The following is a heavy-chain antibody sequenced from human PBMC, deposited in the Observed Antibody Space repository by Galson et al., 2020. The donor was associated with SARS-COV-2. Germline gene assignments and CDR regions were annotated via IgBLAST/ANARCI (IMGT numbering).Heavy chain of an antibody. CDR3: ARDVGRRPDY. D-gene: IGHD1-26*01. J-gene: IGHJ4*02. CDR2: IDTDGSST. V-gene: IGHV3-74*01. CDR1: GFTFSSYW. Sequence: PGGSLRLSCEVSGFTFSSYWMHWVRQAPGKGLVWVSIIDTDGSSTRYTDSVKGRFTISRDNAKNTLFLQLNSLTAEDTAVYYCARDVGRRPDYWGQGTLVTVSS.